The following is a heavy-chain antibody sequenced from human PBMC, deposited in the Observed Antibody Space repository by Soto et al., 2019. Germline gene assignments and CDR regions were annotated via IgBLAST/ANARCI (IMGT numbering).Heavy chain of an antibody. CDR2: ISYDGSNK. V-gene: IGHV3-30*18. CDR3: AKAMVRGVMSGGMDV. CDR1: GFTFSSYG. Sequence: GGSLRLSCAASGFTFSSYGMHWVRQAPGKGLEWVAVISYDGSNKYYADSVKGRFTISRDNSKNTLYLQMNSLRAEDTAVYYCAKAMVRGVMSGGMDVWGQGTTVTVS. D-gene: IGHD3-10*01. J-gene: IGHJ6*02.